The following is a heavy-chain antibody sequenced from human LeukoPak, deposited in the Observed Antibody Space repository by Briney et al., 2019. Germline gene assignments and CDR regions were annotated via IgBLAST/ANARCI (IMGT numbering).Heavy chain of an antibody. CDR1: GGSISSYY. D-gene: IGHD5-24*01. CDR3: ARGDGYNYSVDY. V-gene: IGHV4-59*01. Sequence: PSETLSLTCTVSGGSISSYYWSWIWQPPGKGLEWIGYIYYSGSTNYNPSLKSRVTISVDTSKNQFSLKLSSVTAADTAVYYCARGDGYNYSVDYWGQGTLVTVSS. CDR2: IYYSGST. J-gene: IGHJ4*02.